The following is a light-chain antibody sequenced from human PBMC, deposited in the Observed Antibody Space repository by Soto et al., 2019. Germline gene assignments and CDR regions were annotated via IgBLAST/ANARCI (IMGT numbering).Light chain of an antibody. J-gene: IGKJ3*01. CDR3: QQRSNWPIFT. Sequence: EIVLTQSPGTLSLFPGERATLSCRASQSVSDFLAWYQQKPGQAPRLLIYDAAKRAPGIPARFSGSGSGTDFTLTISSLEPEDSAVYYCQQRSNWPIFTFGPGTNV. CDR2: DAA. CDR1: QSVSDF. V-gene: IGKV3-11*01.